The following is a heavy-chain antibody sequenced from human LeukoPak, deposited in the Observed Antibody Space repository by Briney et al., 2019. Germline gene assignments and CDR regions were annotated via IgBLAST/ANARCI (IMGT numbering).Heavy chain of an antibody. Sequence: GGSLRLSCAASGFTFSSYDMHWVRQATGKGLEWVSAIGTAGDTYYPGSVKGRFTISRENAKNSLYLQMNSLRAGDTAVYYCARAINSGSGPVFDYWGQGTLVTVSS. J-gene: IGHJ4*02. CDR2: IGTAGDT. CDR3: ARAINSGSGPVFDY. D-gene: IGHD6-19*01. CDR1: GFTFSSYD. V-gene: IGHV3-13*01.